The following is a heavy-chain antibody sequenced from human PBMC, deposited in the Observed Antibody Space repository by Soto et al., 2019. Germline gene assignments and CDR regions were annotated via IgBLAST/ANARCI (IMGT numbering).Heavy chain of an antibody. Sequence: SVKVSCKASGGTFSSYAISWVRQAPGQGLEWMGGIIPIVGTANYAQKFQGRVTITADESTSTAYMELSSLRSEDTAVYYCARLMVYAITNYYGMDVWGQGTTVTVSS. J-gene: IGHJ6*02. CDR2: IIPIVGTA. CDR3: ARLMVYAITNYYGMDV. V-gene: IGHV1-69*13. D-gene: IGHD2-8*01. CDR1: GGTFSSYA.